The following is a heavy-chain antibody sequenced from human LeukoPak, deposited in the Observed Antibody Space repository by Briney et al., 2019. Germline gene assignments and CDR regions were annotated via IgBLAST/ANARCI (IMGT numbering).Heavy chain of an antibody. D-gene: IGHD3-10*01. J-gene: IGHJ6*02. Sequence: ASVKVSCKASGGTFSSYAISWVRQPPGQGLEWMGRIIPILGIANYAQKFQGRVTITADKSTSTAYMELSSLRSEDTAVYYCARMEYYYGSGSANYYYGMDVWGQGTTVTVSS. CDR1: GGTFSSYA. V-gene: IGHV1-69*04. CDR2: IIPILGIA. CDR3: ARMEYYYGSGSANYYYGMDV.